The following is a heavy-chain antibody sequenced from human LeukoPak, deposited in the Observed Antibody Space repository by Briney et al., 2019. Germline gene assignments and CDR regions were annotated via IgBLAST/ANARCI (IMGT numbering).Heavy chain of an antibody. D-gene: IGHD2-15*01. CDR1: GYTFTGYY. V-gene: IGHV1-2*02. CDR2: INPNSGGT. J-gene: IGHJ6*03. CDR3: ARGVVAATFYYYMGV. Sequence: ASVKVSCKPSGYTFTGYYIQWVRQAPRQGLEWMGWINPNSGGTNYAQKFQGRVTMTRDTSISTAYMELSSLTSDDTAVYYCARGVVAATFYYYMGVWGKGTTVTVSS.